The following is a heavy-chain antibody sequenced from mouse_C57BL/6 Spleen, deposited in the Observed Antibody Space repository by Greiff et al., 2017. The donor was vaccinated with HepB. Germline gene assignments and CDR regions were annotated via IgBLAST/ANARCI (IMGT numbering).Heavy chain of an antibody. V-gene: IGHV1-54*01. CDR2: INPGSGGT. CDR1: GYAFTNYL. Sequence: VKLMESGAELVRPGTSVKVSCKASGYAFTNYLIEWVKQRPGQGLEWIGVINPGSGGTNYNEKFKGKATLTADKSSSTAYMQLSSLTSEDSAVYFCARNYYGSSFDVWGTGTTVTVSS. CDR3: ARNYYGSSFDV. D-gene: IGHD1-1*01. J-gene: IGHJ1*03.